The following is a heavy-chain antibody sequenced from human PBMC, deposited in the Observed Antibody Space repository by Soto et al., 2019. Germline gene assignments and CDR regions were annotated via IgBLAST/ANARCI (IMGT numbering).Heavy chain of an antibody. CDR2: MNPYNGNA. CDR3: AVGYCSGGSCFELYYFDY. D-gene: IGHD2-15*01. CDR1: GYTFITYD. Sequence: ASVKVSCKASGYTFITYDINWVRQATGQGLEWMGWMNPYNGNAGYAQKFQDRVTMTRNTSISTAYMELSSLRSEDTAVYYCAVGYCSGGSCFELYYFDYWGQGTLVTVSS. V-gene: IGHV1-8*01. J-gene: IGHJ4*02.